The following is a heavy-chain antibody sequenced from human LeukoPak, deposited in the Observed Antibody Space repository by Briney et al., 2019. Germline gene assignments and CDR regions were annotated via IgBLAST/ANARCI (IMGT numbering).Heavy chain of an antibody. CDR3: ARVYGYYDSSGFYLNY. D-gene: IGHD3-22*01. V-gene: IGHV1-18*01. CDR1: GYTFTSYA. Sequence: GASVKVSCKASGYTFTSYAISWVRQAPGQGLEWMGWISAYNGHTNYAQKLQGRVTMTTDTSTSTAYMELRGLRSDDTAVYYCARVYGYYDSSGFYLNYWGQGTLVTVSS. J-gene: IGHJ4*02. CDR2: ISAYNGHT.